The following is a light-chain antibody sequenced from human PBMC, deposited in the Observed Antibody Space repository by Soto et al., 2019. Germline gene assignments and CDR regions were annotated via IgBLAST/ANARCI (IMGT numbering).Light chain of an antibody. Sequence: DIQMTQSPSSLSASVGDRVTITCRASQGIRNALNWYQQKPGKAPKVLIYGASSLQSGVPSRFNGSGSGTDFSLTISSLQPEDFATYYCQQSYSTPPTFGQGTKVDIK. CDR3: QQSYSTPPT. CDR1: QGIRNA. J-gene: IGKJ1*01. CDR2: GAS. V-gene: IGKV1-39*01.